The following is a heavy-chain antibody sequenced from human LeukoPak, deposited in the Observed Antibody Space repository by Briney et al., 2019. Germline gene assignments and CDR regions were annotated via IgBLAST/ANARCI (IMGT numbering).Heavy chain of an antibody. Sequence: PSETLPLTCTVSGGSISSYYWSWIRQPAGKGLEWIGRIYTSGSTNYNPSLKSRVTMSIDTSRNQFSLKLSSVTAADTAVYYCARARDCSSTSCSPGYYFDYWGQGTLVTVSS. CDR1: GGSISSYY. CDR2: IYTSGST. J-gene: IGHJ4*02. CDR3: ARARDCSSTSCSPGYYFDY. V-gene: IGHV4-4*07. D-gene: IGHD2-2*01.